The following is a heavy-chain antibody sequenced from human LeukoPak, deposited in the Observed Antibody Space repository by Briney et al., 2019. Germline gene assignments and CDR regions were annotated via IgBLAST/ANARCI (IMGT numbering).Heavy chain of an antibody. V-gene: IGHV3-9*01. CDR2: ISWNSGSI. Sequence: SGGSLRLSCAASGFTFDDYAMHWVRQAPGKGLEWVSGISWNSGSIGYADSVKGRFTISRDNAKNSLYLQMNSLRAEDTALYYCGKDGELGRDYWGQGTLVTVSS. D-gene: IGHD7-27*01. J-gene: IGHJ4*02. CDR3: GKDGELGRDY. CDR1: GFTFDDYA.